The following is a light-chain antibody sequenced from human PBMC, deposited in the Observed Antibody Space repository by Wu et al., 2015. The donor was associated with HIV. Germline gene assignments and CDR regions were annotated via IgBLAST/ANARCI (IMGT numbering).Light chain of an antibody. V-gene: IGKV3-15*01. J-gene: IGKJ4*01. CDR1: QSISSN. CDR3: QQFRRRPFT. CDR2: GAS. Sequence: EIVMTQSPAALSVSPGERAIFSCKSSQSISSNLAWYQQKPGQPPRLLINGASSRVTGIPARFSGSGSGTDFTLTIDSVQSEDSAVYYCQQFRRRPFTFGGGSRVDVK.